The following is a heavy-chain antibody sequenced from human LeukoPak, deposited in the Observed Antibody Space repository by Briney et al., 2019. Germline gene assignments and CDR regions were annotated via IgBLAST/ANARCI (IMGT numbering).Heavy chain of an antibody. V-gene: IGHV4-59*12. CDR2: IFYSGST. CDR3: AKSNGYGLVDI. Sequence: SETLSLTCTVSGGSISSYYWRWLRQPPGKGVEWIGNIFYSGSTYYSPSLKSRVTISLDTSRNQFSLKLNSVTAADTAVYYCAKSNGYGLVDIWGQGTMVTVSS. CDR1: GGSISSYY. J-gene: IGHJ3*02. D-gene: IGHD3-10*01.